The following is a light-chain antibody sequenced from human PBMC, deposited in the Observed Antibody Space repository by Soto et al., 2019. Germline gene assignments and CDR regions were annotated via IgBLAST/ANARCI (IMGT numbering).Light chain of an antibody. CDR2: DVS. CDR1: SSDVGTYSY. J-gene: IGLJ2*01. V-gene: IGLV2-14*01. Sequence: QSALTQPASVSGSPGQSITISCTGTSSDVGTYSYVSWFQQYPGKAPKVMIYDVSKRPSGVSHRLSGSKSGNTAFLTISGLQAEDEADYYCTTYTSFTILLGGGTKLTVL. CDR3: TTYTSFTIL.